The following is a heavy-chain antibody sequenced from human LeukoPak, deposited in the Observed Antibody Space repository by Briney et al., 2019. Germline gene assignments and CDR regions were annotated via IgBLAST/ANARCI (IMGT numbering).Heavy chain of an antibody. J-gene: IGHJ4*02. Sequence: GGSLRLSCAASGFTFSSYWMSWGRQAPGKGLEWVANIKQDGSEKYYVDSVKGRFTISRDNSKNTLYLQMNSLRAEDTAVYYCAKAYDSSGYYGYWGQGTLVTVSS. CDR1: GFTFSSYW. D-gene: IGHD3-22*01. CDR3: AKAYDSSGYYGY. V-gene: IGHV3-7*03. CDR2: IKQDGSEK.